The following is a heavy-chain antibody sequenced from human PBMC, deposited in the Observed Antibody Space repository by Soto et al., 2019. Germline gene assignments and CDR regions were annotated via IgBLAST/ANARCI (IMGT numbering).Heavy chain of an antibody. J-gene: IGHJ5*02. CDR1: GGSISSGGYY. CDR2: IYYSGST. Sequence: TSETLSLTCTVSGGSISSGGYYWSWIRQHPGKGLEWIGYIYYSGSTYYNPSLKSRVTISVDTSKNQFSLKLSSVTAADTAVYYCARTVYCSGGSCYSESLFDPWGQGTLVTVSS. V-gene: IGHV4-31*03. D-gene: IGHD2-15*01. CDR3: ARTVYCSGGSCYSESLFDP.